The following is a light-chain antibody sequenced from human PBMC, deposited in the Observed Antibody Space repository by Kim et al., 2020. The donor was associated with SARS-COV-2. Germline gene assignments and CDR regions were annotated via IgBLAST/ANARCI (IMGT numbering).Light chain of an antibody. J-gene: IGKJ1*01. V-gene: IGKV1-27*01. CDR1: QGISNY. Sequence: DIQMTQSPSSLSASVGDRVTITCRASQGISNYLAWYQQKPEKVPKLLIYAASTLQSGVSSRFSGSGSGTDFSLTISSLQPEDVASYYCQKYDRAQWTFGQGTKVDIK. CDR2: AAS. CDR3: QKYDRAQWT.